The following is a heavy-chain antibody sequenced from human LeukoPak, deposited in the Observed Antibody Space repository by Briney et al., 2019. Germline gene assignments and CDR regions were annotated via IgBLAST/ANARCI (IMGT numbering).Heavy chain of an antibody. CDR2: IYTSGST. V-gene: IGHV4-4*07. D-gene: IGHD6-13*01. CDR3: ARERGAAADY. Sequence: PSETLSLTCTVSGGSISSYYWSWIRQPAGKGLEWIGRIYTSGSTNYNPSLKSRITMSVVTSKNQFSLKVSSVSAADTAVYYCARERGAAADYWGQGALVTVSS. CDR1: GGSISSYY. J-gene: IGHJ4*02.